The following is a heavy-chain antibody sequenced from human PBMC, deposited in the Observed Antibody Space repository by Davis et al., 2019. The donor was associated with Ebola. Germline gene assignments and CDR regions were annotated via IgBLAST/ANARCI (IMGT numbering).Heavy chain of an antibody. CDR2: ISGSGGST. Sequence: PGGSLRLSCAASGFTFSSYAMSWVRQAPGKGLEWVSAISGSGGSTYYADSVKGRFTISRDNAKNSLYLQMNSLRDEDTAVYYCARDSLEWELRFDYWGQGTLVTVSS. CDR3: ARDSLEWELRFDY. D-gene: IGHD1-26*01. CDR1: GFTFSSYA. J-gene: IGHJ4*02. V-gene: IGHV3-23*01.